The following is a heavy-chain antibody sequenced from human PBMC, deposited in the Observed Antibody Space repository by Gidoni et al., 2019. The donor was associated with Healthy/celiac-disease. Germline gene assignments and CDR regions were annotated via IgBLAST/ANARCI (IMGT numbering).Heavy chain of an antibody. Sequence: KGLEWVAVIWYDGSNKYYADSVKGRFTISRDNSKNTLYLQMNSLRAEDTAVYYCARDTGNRVWYFQHWGQGTLVTVSS. CDR2: IWYDGSNK. D-gene: IGHD4-17*01. CDR3: ARDTGNRVWYFQH. J-gene: IGHJ1*01. V-gene: IGHV3-33*01.